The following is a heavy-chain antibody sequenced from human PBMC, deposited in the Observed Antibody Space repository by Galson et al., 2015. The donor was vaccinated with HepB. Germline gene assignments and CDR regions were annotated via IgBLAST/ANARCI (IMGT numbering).Heavy chain of an antibody. CDR3: ARANCGGDCYYSYYYYYMDV. Sequence: SVKVSCKASGYTFTSYGISWVRQAPGQGLEWMGWISACNGNTNYAQKVQGRVTMTTDASTSTAYMELRGLRSDDTAVYYCARANCGGDCYYSYYYYYMDVWGTGTTVTVSS. CDR1: GYTFTSYG. J-gene: IGHJ6*03. D-gene: IGHD2-21*01. V-gene: IGHV1-18*01. CDR2: ISACNGNT.